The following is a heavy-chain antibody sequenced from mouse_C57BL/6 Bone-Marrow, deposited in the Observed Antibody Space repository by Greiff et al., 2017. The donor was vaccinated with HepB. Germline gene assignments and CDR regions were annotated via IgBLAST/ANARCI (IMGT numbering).Heavy chain of an antibody. J-gene: IGHJ2*01. CDR2: ISSGGSYT. CDR3: AREIDYDYDKDYFDY. Sequence: EVQGVESGGDLVKPGGSLKLSCAASGFTFSSYGMSWVRQTPDKRLEWVATISSGGSYTYYPDSVKGRFTISRDNAKNTLYQQMSSLKSEDTAMYDCAREIDYDYDKDYFDYGGQGTTLTGSS. V-gene: IGHV5-6*01. CDR1: GFTFSSYG. D-gene: IGHD2-4*01.